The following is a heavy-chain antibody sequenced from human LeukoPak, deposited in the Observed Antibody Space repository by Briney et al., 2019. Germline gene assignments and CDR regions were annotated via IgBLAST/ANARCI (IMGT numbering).Heavy chain of an antibody. CDR2: ISSGSSYI. V-gene: IGHV3-21*01. CDR1: GFTFSSYS. D-gene: IGHD1-26*01. CDR3: ARDPWSHYYFDN. J-gene: IGHJ4*02. Sequence: PGGSLRLSCAASGFTFSSYSMNWVRQAPGKGLEWVSFISSGSSYIDYSDSARGRFTISRDNAKNSLYLQMNSLRAEDTAVYYCARDPWSHYYFDNWGQGTLVTVSS.